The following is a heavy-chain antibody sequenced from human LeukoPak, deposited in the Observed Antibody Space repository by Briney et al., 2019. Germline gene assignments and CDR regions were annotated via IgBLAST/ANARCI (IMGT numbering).Heavy chain of an antibody. Sequence: ASVKVSCKASGYTFTGYYMHWVRQAPRQGLEWMGWINPNSGGTNYAQRVQGRVTMTRDTSISTDYMELSRLRSDDTAVYYCARETRPSIYVWGSYRPRGFDPWGQGTLVTVSS. V-gene: IGHV1-2*02. CDR2: INPNSGGT. D-gene: IGHD3-16*02. CDR1: GYTFTGYY. CDR3: ARETRPSIYVWGSYRPRGFDP. J-gene: IGHJ5*02.